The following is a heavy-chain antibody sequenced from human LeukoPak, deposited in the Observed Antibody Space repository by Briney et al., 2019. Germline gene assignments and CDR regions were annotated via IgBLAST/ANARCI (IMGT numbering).Heavy chain of an antibody. D-gene: IGHD1-26*01. CDR2: ISRSTIDT. J-gene: IGHJ4*02. V-gene: IGHV3-21*04. CDR1: GFTFSFYS. CDR3: VRGRSSGSYLYFDY. Sequence: GGSLRLSCEGSGFTFSFYSMNWVRQAPGKGLEWVSSISRSTIDTYYGDSVKGRFTISRDNAKNSLYLQVNSLRAEDMTVYYCVRGRSSGSYLYFDYWGQGTLVTVSS.